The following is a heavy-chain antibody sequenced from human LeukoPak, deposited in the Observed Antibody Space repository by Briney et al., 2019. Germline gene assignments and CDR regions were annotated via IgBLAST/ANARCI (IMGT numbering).Heavy chain of an antibody. CDR3: AKGLQRVVTATAFWFDP. D-gene: IGHD4-23*01. CDR1: GGSLSSGGYY. Sequence: SETLSLTCTVSGGSLSSGGYYWSWIRQPAGKGLEWIGRIYTNGNTNYNPSLKSRVTISVDTSKNQFSLKLSSVTAADTAVYYCAKGLQRVVTATAFWFDPWGQGTLVTVSS. J-gene: IGHJ5*02. CDR2: IYTNGNT. V-gene: IGHV4-61*02.